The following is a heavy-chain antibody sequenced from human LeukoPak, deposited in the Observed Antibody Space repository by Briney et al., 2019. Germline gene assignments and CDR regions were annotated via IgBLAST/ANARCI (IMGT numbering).Heavy chain of an antibody. CDR3: TRVLSDSRGWYHFDY. V-gene: IGHV3-53*01. CDR2: IYSRGDT. Sequence: TGGSLRLSCAASGFSFTTYWMSWVRQAPGKGLEWVSVIYSRGDTYYADSVRGRFTISRDNSKNILSLQMNSLRADDTAIYYCTRVLSDSRGWYHFDYWGQGTLVTVSS. D-gene: IGHD6-19*01. CDR1: GFSFTTYW. J-gene: IGHJ4*02.